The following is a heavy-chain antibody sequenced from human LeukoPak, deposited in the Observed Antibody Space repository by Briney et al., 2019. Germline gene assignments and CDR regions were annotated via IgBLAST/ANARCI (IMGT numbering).Heavy chain of an antibody. Sequence: SETLSLTCTVSGGSIRSSYYYWGWIRQPPGKGLEWIGSIYDSGSTYYNPSLKSRVTISVDTSKNQFSLKLNSVTAADTAVYYCARGDVYNSGWPYFDYWGQGALVTVSS. CDR1: GGSIRSSYYY. J-gene: IGHJ4*02. V-gene: IGHV4-39*01. CDR3: ARGDVYNSGWPYFDY. CDR2: IYDSGST. D-gene: IGHD6-19*01.